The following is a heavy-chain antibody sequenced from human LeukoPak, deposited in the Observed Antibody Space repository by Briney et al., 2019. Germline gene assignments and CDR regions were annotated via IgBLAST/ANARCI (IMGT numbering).Heavy chain of an antibody. CDR2: IIPIFGTA. D-gene: IGHD3-10*01. J-gene: IGHJ6*03. V-gene: IGHV1-69*13. CDR1: GYTFTSYG. CDR3: ARGEVRGGFNYYYYMHV. Sequence: ASVKVSCKASGYTFTSYGISWVRQAPGQGLEWMGGIIPIFGTANYAQKFQGRVTITADESTSTAYMELSSLRSEDTAVYYCARGEVRGGFNYYYYMHVWGKGTTVTISS.